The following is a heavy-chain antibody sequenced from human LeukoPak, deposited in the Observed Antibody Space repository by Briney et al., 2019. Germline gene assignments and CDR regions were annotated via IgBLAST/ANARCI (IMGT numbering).Heavy chain of an antibody. CDR1: GFTFSSNS. J-gene: IGHJ6*03. Sequence: GGSLRLSCAGSGFTFSSNSMNWVRQAPGKGLEWVSYISRSSSTINYGDSVKGRITISRDNAKNSLDLQMNSLRAEDTAVYYCARDPYSGGYSVDLYYYYMDVWGKGTTVTVSS. D-gene: IGHD1-26*01. CDR3: ARDPYSGGYSVDLYYYYMDV. CDR2: ISRSSSTI. V-gene: IGHV3-48*04.